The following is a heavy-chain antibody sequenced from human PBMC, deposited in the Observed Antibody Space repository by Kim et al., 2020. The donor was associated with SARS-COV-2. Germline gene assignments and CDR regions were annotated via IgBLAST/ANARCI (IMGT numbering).Heavy chain of an antibody. CDR2: IYYSGST. D-gene: IGHD2-15*01. J-gene: IGHJ3*02. Sequence: SETLSLTCTVSRGSISSSSYYWAWIRQPPGKGLEWLGTIYYSGSTYYNPSLKSRVTISVDTSKNQFALKFTSVTAADTAVYYCARHLGYCSGGSCYPSGFAFDIWGQGTLVTVSS. CDR1: RGSISSSSYY. V-gene: IGHV4-39*01. CDR3: ARHLGYCSGGSCYPSGFAFDI.